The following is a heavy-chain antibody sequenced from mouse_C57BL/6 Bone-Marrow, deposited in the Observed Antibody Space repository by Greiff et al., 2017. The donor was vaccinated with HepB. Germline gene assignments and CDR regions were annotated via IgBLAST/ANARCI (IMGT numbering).Heavy chain of an antibody. D-gene: IGHD2-4*01. CDR1: GYTFTSYT. CDR2: INPSSGYT. CDR3: ARGLYDYGDY. V-gene: IGHV1-4*01. Sequence: VQVVESGAELARPGASVKMSCKASGYTFTSYTMHWVKQRPGQGLEWIGYINPSSGYTKYNQKFKDKATLTADKSSSTAYMQLSSLTSEDSAVYYCARGLYDYGDYWGQGTTLTVSS. J-gene: IGHJ2*01.